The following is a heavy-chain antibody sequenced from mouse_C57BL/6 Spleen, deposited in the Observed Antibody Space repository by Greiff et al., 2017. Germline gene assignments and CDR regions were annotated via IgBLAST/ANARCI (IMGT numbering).Heavy chain of an antibody. CDR2: IRNKANGYTT. D-gene: IGHD1-1*01. CDR1: GFTFTDYY. Sequence: EVKLMESGGGLVQPGGSLSLSCAASGFTFTDYYMSWVRQPPGKALEWLGFIRNKANGYTTEYSAYVKVRFTISRDNAQSILYLHMMALRAEDSATYYCARYIDYGSSYWYFDVWGTGTTVTVSS. CDR3: ARYIDYGSSYWYFDV. V-gene: IGHV7-3*01. J-gene: IGHJ1*03.